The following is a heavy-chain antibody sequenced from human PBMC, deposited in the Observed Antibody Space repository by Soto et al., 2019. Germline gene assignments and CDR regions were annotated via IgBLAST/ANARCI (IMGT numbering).Heavy chain of an antibody. CDR3: TKDLSSRDFWSGYNKDNYYYYGMDV. CDR1: GFPSGTYF. Sequence: GGSRNLSFPPPGFPSGTYFIHWFPRAQAKGLGWWAVISYDGSNKYYADSVKGRFTISRDNSKKTLYVQMNSLRAEDTAVYYCTKDLSSRDFWSGYNKDNYYYYGMDVWGQGTTVTVSS. V-gene: IGHV3-30*18. CDR2: ISYDGSNK. D-gene: IGHD3-3*01. J-gene: IGHJ6*02.